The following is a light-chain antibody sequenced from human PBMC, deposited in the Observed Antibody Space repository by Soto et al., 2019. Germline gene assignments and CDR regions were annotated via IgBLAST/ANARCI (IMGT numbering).Light chain of an antibody. CDR2: WAS. V-gene: IGKV4-1*01. Sequence: DIVMTQSPDSLAVSLGERATINCKSSQSVLYSSNNKNYLAWYQQKPGQPPKLLIYWASTRESGVPDRFSGSGSGIDFTLTISSLQAEDVAVYYCQQYYSTPPFTFGPGIKVDIK. CDR1: QSVLYSSNNKNY. J-gene: IGKJ3*01. CDR3: QQYYSTPPFT.